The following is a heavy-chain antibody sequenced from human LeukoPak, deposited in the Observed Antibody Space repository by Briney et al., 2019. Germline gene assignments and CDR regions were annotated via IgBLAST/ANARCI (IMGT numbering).Heavy chain of an antibody. CDR2: ISYDGNNK. CDR3: ARGSTYYDSSGQVPFDY. V-gene: IGHV3-30*03. CDR1: GFTFSSYG. J-gene: IGHJ4*02. D-gene: IGHD3-22*01. Sequence: GGSLRLSCAASGFTFSSYGVHWVRQAPGKGLEWVAVISYDGNNKYYADSVKGRFTISRDNSKNTLYLQMNSLRAEDTAVYYCARGSTYYDSSGQVPFDYWGQGTLVTVSS.